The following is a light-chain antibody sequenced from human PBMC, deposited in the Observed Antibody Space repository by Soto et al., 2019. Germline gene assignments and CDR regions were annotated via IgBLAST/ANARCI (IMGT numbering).Light chain of an antibody. Sequence: EVVLTQSPGPLSLSPGERATLSCRASQSVDRNYLSWFQHKRGQPPRVLVFATSSWAAGTPVRFSGSGSGTNFTLTITRVEPEDFGVYYCQQYGGSPPAYTFGLGTKLEI. CDR2: ATS. V-gene: IGKV3-20*01. CDR3: QQYGGSPPAYT. J-gene: IGKJ2*01. CDR1: QSVDRNY.